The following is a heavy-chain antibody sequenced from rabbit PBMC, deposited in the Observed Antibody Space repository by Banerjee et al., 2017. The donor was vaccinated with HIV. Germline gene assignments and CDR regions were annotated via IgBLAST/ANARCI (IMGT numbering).Heavy chain of an antibody. Sequence: QSLEESGGDLVKPGASLTLTCTASGFSFSSSYYMCWVRQAPGKGLEWIACIYTGSSGTTYYASWAKGRFTISKTSSTTVTLQMTSLTAADTATYFCARSPYTDAYADYAYALAIYFNLWGQGTLVTVS. CDR3: ARSPYTDAYADYAYALAIYFNL. V-gene: IGHV1S40*01. CDR2: IYTGSSGTT. CDR1: GFSFSSSYY. J-gene: IGHJ4*01. D-gene: IGHD6-1*01.